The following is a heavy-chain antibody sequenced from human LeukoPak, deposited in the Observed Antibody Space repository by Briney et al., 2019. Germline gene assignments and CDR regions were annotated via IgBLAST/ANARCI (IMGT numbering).Heavy chain of an antibody. CDR3: VRDGRNGWHFDY. D-gene: IGHD6-25*01. J-gene: IGHJ4*02. CDR2: TKGGESEK. V-gene: IGHV3-7*01. CDR1: GFTLSSYW. Sequence: PGGSLRLSCTATGFTLSSYWMSWVRQAPGKGLEWVANTKGGESEKYYLDSVNGRFTISRNNAESSMSLQMNNLRAEDTAVYYCVRDGRNGWHFDYWGQGILVTVSS.